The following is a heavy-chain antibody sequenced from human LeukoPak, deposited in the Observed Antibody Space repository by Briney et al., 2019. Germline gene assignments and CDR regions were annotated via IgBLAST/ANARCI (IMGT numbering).Heavy chain of an antibody. Sequence: SSETLSLTCSVSGDSIIGYYWGWIRQPPGKNLEWIGNVYYSGSSYYNPSLKSRVSISVDTSKNQFSLRLNSVTAADTAVYYCATRKLGNDYWGQGTLVTVSS. CDR2: VYYSGSS. J-gene: IGHJ4*02. CDR3: ATRKLGNDY. V-gene: IGHV4-59*12. D-gene: IGHD7-27*01. CDR1: GDSIIGYY.